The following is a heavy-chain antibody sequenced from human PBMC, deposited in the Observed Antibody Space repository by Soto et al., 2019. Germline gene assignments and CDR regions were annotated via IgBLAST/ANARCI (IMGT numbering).Heavy chain of an antibody. CDR3: TRGASGYGNFDY. Sequence: EVQPVESGGGVVQPGGSLRLSCAASGFSFSTWMHWVRQAPGKGLVWLSRINSDGSSITYADSVKGRFIVSRDNAKNTLYLQINSLTAEDTAVYYCTRGASGYGNFDYWGQGVLLTVSS. V-gene: IGHV3-74*01. CDR1: GFSFSTW. J-gene: IGHJ4*02. D-gene: IGHD5-12*01. CDR2: INSDGSSI.